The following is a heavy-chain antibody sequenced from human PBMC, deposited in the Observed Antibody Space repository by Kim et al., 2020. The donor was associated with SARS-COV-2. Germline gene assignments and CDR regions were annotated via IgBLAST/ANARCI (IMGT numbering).Heavy chain of an antibody. CDR1: GFTFDDYA. Sequence: GGSLRLSCAASGFTFDDYAMHWVRQAPGKGLEWVSGISWNSGSIGYADSVKGRFTISRDNAKNSLYLQMNSLRAEDTALYYCAKENIWRSSSHALGYWGQGTLVTVSS. J-gene: IGHJ4*02. D-gene: IGHD6-13*01. CDR2: ISWNSGSI. V-gene: IGHV3-9*01. CDR3: AKENIWRSSSHALGY.